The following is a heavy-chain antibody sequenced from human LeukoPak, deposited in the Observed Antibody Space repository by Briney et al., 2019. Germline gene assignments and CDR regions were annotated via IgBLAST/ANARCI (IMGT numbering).Heavy chain of an antibody. D-gene: IGHD1-1*01. V-gene: IGHV1-69*06. CDR3: ARGPYNWNDQDYYYGMDV. J-gene: IGHJ6*04. Sequence: GASVQVSCKASGGTFSSYAISWVRQAPGQGLEWMGGIIPIFGTANYAQKFQGRVTITADKSTSTAYMELSSLRSEDTAVYYCARGPYNWNDQDYYYGMDVWGKGTTVTVSS. CDR1: GGTFSSYA. CDR2: IIPIFGTA.